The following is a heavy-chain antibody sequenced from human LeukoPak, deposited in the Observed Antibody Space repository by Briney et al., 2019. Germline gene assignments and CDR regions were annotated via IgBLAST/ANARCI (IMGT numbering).Heavy chain of an antibody. V-gene: IGHV1-18*01. CDR1: GYTFTSYG. D-gene: IGHD6-6*01. CDR2: ISAYNGNT. J-gene: IGHJ5*02. CDR3: ARAPKSSSSGTRFDP. Sequence: ASVKVSCKASGYTFTSYGISWVRQAPGQGLEWMGWISAYNGNTNYAQKLQGRVTMTTDTSTSTAYMELRSLRSDDTAVYYCARAPKSSSSGTRFDPWGQGTLVTVSS.